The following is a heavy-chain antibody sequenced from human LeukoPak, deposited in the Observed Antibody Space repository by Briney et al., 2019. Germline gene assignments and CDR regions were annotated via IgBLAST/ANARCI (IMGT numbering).Heavy chain of an antibody. CDR3: ARDPVARYYFDY. Sequence: ASVKVSCKASGYTFTSYYMHWVREAPGQGLEWMGIINPSGGSTSYAQKFQGRVTMTRDMSTSTVYMELSSLRAEDTAVYYCARDPVARYYFDYWGQGTLVTVSS. CDR2: INPSGGST. V-gene: IGHV1-46*01. CDR1: GYTFTSYY. D-gene: IGHD6-19*01. J-gene: IGHJ4*02.